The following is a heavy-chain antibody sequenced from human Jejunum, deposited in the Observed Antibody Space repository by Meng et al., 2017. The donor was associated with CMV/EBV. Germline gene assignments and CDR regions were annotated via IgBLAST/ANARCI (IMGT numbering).Heavy chain of an antibody. CDR2: LYSGGTT. CDR3: AREGTEYCSSSSCPEGLGVFDI. V-gene: IGHV3-53*01. CDR1: Y. D-gene: IGHD2-15*01. J-gene: IGHJ3*02. Sequence: YRSWVRQAPGKGLRWVSVLYSGGTTYYADSVKGRFTISRDNSKNTLYLQMNSLRAEDTAVYYCAREGTEYCSSSSCPEGLGVFDIWGQGTMVTVSS.